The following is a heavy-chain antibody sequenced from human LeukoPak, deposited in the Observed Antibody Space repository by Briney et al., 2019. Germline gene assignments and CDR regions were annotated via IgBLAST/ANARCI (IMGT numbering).Heavy chain of an antibody. CDR1: GYTFTDYF. CDR2: INTNTGNP. J-gene: IGHJ3*02. Sequence: ASVKVSCKASGYTFTDYFIHWVRQAPGQGLEWMGWINTNTGNPTYAQGFTGRFVFSLDTSVSTAYLQISSLKAEDTAVYYCARDYYDSSGYYRYDAFDIWGQGTMVTVSS. V-gene: IGHV7-4-1*02. D-gene: IGHD3-22*01. CDR3: ARDYYDSSGYYRYDAFDI.